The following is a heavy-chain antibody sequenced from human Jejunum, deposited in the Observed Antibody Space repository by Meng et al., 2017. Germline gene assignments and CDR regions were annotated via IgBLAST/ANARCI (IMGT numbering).Heavy chain of an antibody. CDR2: SNSDGGST. V-gene: IGHV3-74*01. CDR3: ARGYYGLNY. D-gene: IGHD3-10*01. Sequence: GESLQISCAASGFPFSSQWMHWVRQAPGKGLVWVSRSNSDGGSTSYADSVKGRFTVSRDNAKNTLYLQMNSLRAEDTAVYYCARGYYGLNYWGQGTLVTVSS. CDR1: GFPFSSQW. J-gene: IGHJ4*02.